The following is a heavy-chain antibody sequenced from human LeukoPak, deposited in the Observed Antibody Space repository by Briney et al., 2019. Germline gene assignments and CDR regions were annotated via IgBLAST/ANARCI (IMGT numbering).Heavy chain of an antibody. D-gene: IGHD3-10*01. CDR2: IYYSGST. Sequence: SETLSLTCTVSGSSISSYYWSWIRQPPGKGLEWIGYIYYSGSTNYNPSLKSRVTISVDTSKNQFSLKLSSVTAADTAVYYCARVGGSGWGSGSYYNGYYYYGMDVWGQGTTVTVSS. CDR1: GSSISSYY. CDR3: ARVGGSGWGSGSYYNGYYYYGMDV. V-gene: IGHV4-59*01. J-gene: IGHJ6*02.